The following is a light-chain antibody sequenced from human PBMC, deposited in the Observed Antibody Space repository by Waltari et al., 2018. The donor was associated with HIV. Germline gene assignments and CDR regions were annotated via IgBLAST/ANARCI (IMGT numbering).Light chain of an antibody. CDR2: DVS. Sequence: QSALTQPRSVSGSPGQSVTISCTGTRSDVGGDHYVSWYQQHPGKAPNLMIYDVSKRPSWVPDRFSGSKSGNTASLTISGLQAEDEADYYCCSYAGSYTYVFGTGTKVTVL. CDR1: RSDVGGDHY. V-gene: IGLV2-11*01. J-gene: IGLJ1*01. CDR3: CSYAGSYTYV.